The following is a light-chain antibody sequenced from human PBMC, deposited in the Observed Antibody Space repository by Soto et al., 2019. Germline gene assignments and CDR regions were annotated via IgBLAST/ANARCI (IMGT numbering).Light chain of an antibody. CDR2: DAS. J-gene: IGKJ1*01. CDR1: LSVSSD. CDR3: LQDHNYPWT. Sequence: EIVMTQSPATLSLSPGARAPLSCRASLSVSSDLAWYRQKPGQAPRLLIYDASNRATGIPARFSGSGSGTDFTLTISSLQPEDFATYYCLQDHNYPWTFGQGTKVDIK. V-gene: IGKV3D-15*01.